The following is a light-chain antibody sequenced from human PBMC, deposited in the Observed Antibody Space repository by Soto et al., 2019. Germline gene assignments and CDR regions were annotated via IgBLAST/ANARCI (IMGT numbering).Light chain of an antibody. J-gene: IGLJ2*01. CDR3: AAWDDSLSGLV. Sequence: QSVLTQPPSASGTPGQRVTISCSGSSSNIGSNYVYWYQQLPGTAPKLLIYRNNQRPSGVPDRFSGSKSGTSASLAISGRRSEDEADYYCAAWDDSLSGLVFGGGTKVTVL. CDR2: RNN. CDR1: SSNIGSNY. V-gene: IGLV1-47*01.